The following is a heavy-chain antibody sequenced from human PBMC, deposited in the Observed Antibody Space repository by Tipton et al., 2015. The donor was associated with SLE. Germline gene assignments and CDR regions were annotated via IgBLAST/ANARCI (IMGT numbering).Heavy chain of an antibody. CDR1: GGSISSYY. D-gene: IGHD3-3*01. J-gene: IGHJ4*02. Sequence: PLSLTCTVSGGSISSYYWSWIRQPAGKGLEWIGRIYTSGSTNYNPSLKSRATMSVDTSKNQFSLKLSSVTAADTAVYYCAREYDFWSGLDYWGQGTLVTVSS. CDR3: AREYDFWSGLDY. V-gene: IGHV4-4*07. CDR2: IYTSGST.